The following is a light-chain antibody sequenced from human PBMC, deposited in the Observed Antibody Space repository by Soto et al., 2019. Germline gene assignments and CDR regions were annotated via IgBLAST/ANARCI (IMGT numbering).Light chain of an antibody. J-gene: IGLJ3*02. V-gene: IGLV2-23*02. CDR3: FSYAGSSTWV. CDR1: RSDIGSYNS. Sequence: QSALTQPASVSGSPGQSITISCTGTRSDIGSYNSIAWYQQHPGKAPRVMIFEVTKRPSGISNRFSGSKSGSTASPTISGLQAEDEADYFCFSYAGSSTWVFGGGTKLTVL. CDR2: EVT.